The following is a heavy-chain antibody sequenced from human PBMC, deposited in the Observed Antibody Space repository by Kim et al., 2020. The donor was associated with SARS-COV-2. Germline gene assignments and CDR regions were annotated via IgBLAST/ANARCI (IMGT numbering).Heavy chain of an antibody. Sequence: ANSVEGRFTISMDKSKYTLYLQMISLGAEDPAVYYCAKAVGSGWYEALDYWGQGTLVTVSS. D-gene: IGHD6-19*01. V-gene: IGHV3-23*01. CDR3: AKAVGSGWYEALDY. J-gene: IGHJ4*02.